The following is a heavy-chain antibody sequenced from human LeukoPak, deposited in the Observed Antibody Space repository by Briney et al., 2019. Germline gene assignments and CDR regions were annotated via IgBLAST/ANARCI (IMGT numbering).Heavy chain of an antibody. CDR2: ISGSGGST. CDR1: GFTFSSYA. CDR3: AKGQRFYGEYYFDY. J-gene: IGHJ4*02. V-gene: IGHV3-23*01. Sequence: GGSLRLSCAASGFTFSSYAMSWVGQARGKGLEWVSAISGSGGSTYYADSVKGRFTICRDNSKNSLYVQMNSLRADDTAVYYCAKGQRFYGEYYFDYWGQGTLVTVSS. D-gene: IGHD4-17*01.